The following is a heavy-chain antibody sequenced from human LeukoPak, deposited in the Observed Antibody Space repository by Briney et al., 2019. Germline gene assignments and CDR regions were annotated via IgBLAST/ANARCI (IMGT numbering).Heavy chain of an antibody. CDR3: ATRIAASGRYYFDY. D-gene: IGHD6-13*01. Sequence: GGSLRLSCAASGFTVNGNYMSWVRQAPGKGLEWVSVIYSGGSTYYADSVKGRFTISRDNSKNTLYLQMNSLRAEDTAVYYCATRIAASGRYYFDYWGQGTLVTVSS. CDR2: IYSGGST. V-gene: IGHV3-53*01. J-gene: IGHJ4*02. CDR1: GFTVNGNY.